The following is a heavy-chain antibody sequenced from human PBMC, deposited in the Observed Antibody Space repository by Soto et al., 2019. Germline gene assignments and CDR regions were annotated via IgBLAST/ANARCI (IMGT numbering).Heavy chain of an antibody. CDR1: GASISAYA. CDR3: ARGPYSSGWYVVDY. Sequence: SETLSLTCTVSGASISAYAWSWIRQPAGKGLEWIGRLYSSGNTNYNPSFKSRLTMSADTSKNQFSLKLSSVTAADTAVYYCARGPYSSGWYVVDYWGQWTLVTVSS. CDR2: LYSSGNT. V-gene: IGHV4-4*07. J-gene: IGHJ4*02. D-gene: IGHD6-19*01.